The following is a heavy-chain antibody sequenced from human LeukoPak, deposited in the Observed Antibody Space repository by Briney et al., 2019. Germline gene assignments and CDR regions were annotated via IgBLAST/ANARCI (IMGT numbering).Heavy chain of an antibody. CDR3: ASFSRGYYFDY. V-gene: IGHV4-34*01. J-gene: IGHJ4*02. D-gene: IGHD5-12*01. CDR1: GGSFSGYY. Sequence: SETLSLTCTVSGGSFSGYYWSWIRQPPGKGLEWIGEINHSGSTNYNPSLKSRVTISVDTSKNQFSLKLSSVTAADTAVYYCASFSRGYYFDYWGQGTLVTVSS. CDR2: INHSGST.